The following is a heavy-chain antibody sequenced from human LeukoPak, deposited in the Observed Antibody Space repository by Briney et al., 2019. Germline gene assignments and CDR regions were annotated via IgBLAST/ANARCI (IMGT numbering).Heavy chain of an antibody. CDR2: INQSGST. CDR3: ARAVLLWFGELFRGAFDI. Sequence: SETLSLTCTVSGYSLSSRYYWGWIRQPPGKGLDWIGEINQSGSTNYNPSLTSRVTISVDTSKNQFYLKLSSVTAADRAVYYCARAVLLWFGELFRGAFDIWGQGTMVSVSS. CDR1: GYSLSSRYY. J-gene: IGHJ3*02. V-gene: IGHV4-38-2*02. D-gene: IGHD3-10*01.